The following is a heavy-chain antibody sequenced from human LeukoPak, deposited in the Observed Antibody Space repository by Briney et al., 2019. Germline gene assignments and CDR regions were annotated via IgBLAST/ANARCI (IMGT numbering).Heavy chain of an antibody. D-gene: IGHD6-13*01. J-gene: IGHJ5*02. V-gene: IGHV1-8*01. Sequence: ASVKVSCKASGYTFTSYDINWVRQATGQGLEWMGWMNPNSGNTGYAQKFQGRVTMTRNTSISTAYMELSSLRSEDTAVYYCARAIKYSSSWYPNWFDPWGQGTLVTVSS. CDR3: ARAIKYSSSWYPNWFDP. CDR2: MNPNSGNT. CDR1: GYTFTSYD.